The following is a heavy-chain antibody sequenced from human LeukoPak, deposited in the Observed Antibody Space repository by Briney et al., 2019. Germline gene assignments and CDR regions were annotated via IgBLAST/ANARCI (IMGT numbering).Heavy chain of an antibody. D-gene: IGHD3-3*01. CDR3: ARTISPEGSSPFDP. Sequence: LKMCCNYSAYSLICTCVAMRRRLPGKGLGLMGLIYPGDSDTRYSPSFQGQVTISADKSINTAYLQWSSLKASDTAMYYCARTISPEGSSPFDPWGQGTLVTVSS. V-gene: IGHV5-51*01. CDR2: IYPGDSDT. CDR1: AYSLICTC. J-gene: IGHJ5*02.